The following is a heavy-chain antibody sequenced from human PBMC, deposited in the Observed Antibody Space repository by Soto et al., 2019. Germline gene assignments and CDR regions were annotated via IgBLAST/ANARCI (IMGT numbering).Heavy chain of an antibody. V-gene: IGHV3-72*01. J-gene: IGHJ4*02. CDR1: GFTLSDHY. D-gene: IGHD6-13*01. CDR3: VRGRTADQTWDFDY. CDR2: SRNSAYSYTT. Sequence: EVQLVESGGGLVQPGGSLRLSCEASGFTLSDHYMDWVRQAPGKGLEWVGRSRNSAYSYTTEYAASVTGRFTVSRDDSRNSLYLQMNNLKSDDTAVYYCVRGRTADQTWDFDYWGQGTLVTVSS.